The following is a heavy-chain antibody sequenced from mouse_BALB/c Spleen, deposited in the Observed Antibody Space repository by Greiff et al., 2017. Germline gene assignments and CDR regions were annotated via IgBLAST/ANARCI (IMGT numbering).Heavy chain of an antibody. D-gene: IGHD1-1*01. CDR2: ISYDGSN. V-gene: IGHV3-6*02. J-gene: IGHJ3*01. CDR1: GYSITSGYY. Sequence: ESGPGLVKPSQSLSLTCSVTGYSITSGYYWNWIRQFPGNKLEWMGYISYDGSNNYNPSLKNRISITRDTSKNQFFLMLNSVTTEDTATYYCTRVRDYYGSSYTWFAYWGQGTLVTVSA. CDR3: TRVRDYYGSSYTWFAY.